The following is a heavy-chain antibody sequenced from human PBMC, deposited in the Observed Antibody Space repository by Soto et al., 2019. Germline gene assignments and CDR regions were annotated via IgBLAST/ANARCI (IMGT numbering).Heavy chain of an antibody. CDR1: VYSFTTYW. V-gene: IGHV5-51*01. Sequence: EVQLVQSGAEVKKPGESLKISCKGSVYSFTTYWIVWVRQMPGKGLEWMGYIYPGDSQTRYSPSLQGQVTMSADKSTSTAYLQWSSLKASDTAMYYCARRSYCDGDCTRRPYDYYGMDVWGQGTTVTVSS. CDR2: IYPGDSQT. D-gene: IGHD2-21*02. CDR3: ARRSYCDGDCTRRPYDYYGMDV. J-gene: IGHJ6*02.